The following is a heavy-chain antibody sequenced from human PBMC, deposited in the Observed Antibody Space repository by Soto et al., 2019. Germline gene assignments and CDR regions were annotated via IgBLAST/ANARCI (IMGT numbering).Heavy chain of an antibody. Sequence: GGSLRLSCAASGFTFSSYGMHWVRQAPGKGLEWVAVIWYDGSNKYYADSVKGRFTISRDNSKNTLYLQMNSLRAEDTAVYYCARDLLEYCGGDCYDLDYWGQGTLVTVSS. CDR2: IWYDGSNK. J-gene: IGHJ4*02. V-gene: IGHV3-33*01. CDR3: ARDLLEYCGGDCYDLDY. CDR1: GFTFSSYG. D-gene: IGHD2-21*02.